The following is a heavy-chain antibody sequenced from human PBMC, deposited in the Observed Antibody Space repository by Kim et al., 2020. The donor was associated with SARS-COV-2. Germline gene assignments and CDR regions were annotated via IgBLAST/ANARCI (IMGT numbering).Heavy chain of an antibody. CDR3: AIAALREHNWFDP. D-gene: IGHD3-16*01. Sequence: YAQKLQGRVTMTTDTSTSTAYMELRSLRSDDTAVYYCAIAALREHNWFDPWGQGTLVTVSS. J-gene: IGHJ5*02. V-gene: IGHV1-18*01.